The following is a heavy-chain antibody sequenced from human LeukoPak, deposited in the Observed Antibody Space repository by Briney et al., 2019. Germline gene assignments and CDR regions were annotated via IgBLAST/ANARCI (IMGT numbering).Heavy chain of an antibody. D-gene: IGHD2-2*01. CDR3: ARGGIVVVPAARNWFDP. V-gene: IGHV3-30*03. J-gene: IGHJ5*02. Sequence: PGGSLRLSCAASGFTFSSYGMHWVRQAPGKGLEWVAVISYDGSNKYYADSVKGRFTISRDNSKNTLYLQMNSLRAEDTAVYCCARGGIVVVPAARNWFDPWGQGTLVTVSS. CDR2: ISYDGSNK. CDR1: GFTFSSYG.